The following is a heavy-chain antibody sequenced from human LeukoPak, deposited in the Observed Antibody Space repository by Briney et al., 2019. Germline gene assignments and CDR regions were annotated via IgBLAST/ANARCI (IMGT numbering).Heavy chain of an antibody. CDR1: GFAFSSYS. V-gene: IGHV3-48*04. CDR3: AREEGNYAFEY. D-gene: IGHD2-2*01. Sequence: PGGCLRLSCAASGFAFSSYSTDWVRQPAGKGREWVSYISSSSSTIYYADSVKGRFTISRDNAKNTVYLQMNSLRAEDTAVYYCAREEGNYAFEYWGQGTLVTVSS. J-gene: IGHJ4*02. CDR2: ISSSSSTI.